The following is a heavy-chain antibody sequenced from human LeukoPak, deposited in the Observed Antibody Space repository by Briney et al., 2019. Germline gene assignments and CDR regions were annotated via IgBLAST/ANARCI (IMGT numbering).Heavy chain of an antibody. Sequence: SETLSLTCTVSGGSISSYYWSWIRQPPGKGQEWIGYIYYSGSTNYNPSLKSRVTISVDTSKNQFSLNVSSVTAADTAVYYCARDLSSVSHAMDVWGKGTTVTVSS. CDR2: IYYSGST. D-gene: IGHD2-8*01. CDR3: ARDLSSVSHAMDV. V-gene: IGHV4-59*01. CDR1: GGSISSYY. J-gene: IGHJ6*04.